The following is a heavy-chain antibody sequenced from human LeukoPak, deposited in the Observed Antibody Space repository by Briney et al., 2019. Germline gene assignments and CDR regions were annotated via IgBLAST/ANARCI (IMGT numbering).Heavy chain of an antibody. CDR1: GFTFSSYA. Sequence: PGGSLRLSCAASGFTFSSYAMHWVRQAPGKGLEWVAVISYDGSNKYYADSVKGRFTISRDNSKNTLYLQMDSLRIEDTAVYYCARAPYSTHFDYWGQGTLVTVSS. J-gene: IGHJ4*02. CDR3: ARAPYSTHFDY. D-gene: IGHD2-2*01. CDR2: ISYDGSNK. V-gene: IGHV3-30-3*01.